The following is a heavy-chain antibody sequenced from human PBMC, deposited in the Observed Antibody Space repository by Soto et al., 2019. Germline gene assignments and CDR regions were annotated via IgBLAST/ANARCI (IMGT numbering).Heavy chain of an antibody. V-gene: IGHV4-59*12. J-gene: IGHJ4*02. CDR1: GGSISSYY. D-gene: IGHD5-12*01. CDR3: ARIDFDYRYYFDY. Sequence: SETLSLTCTVSGGSISSYYWSWIRQPPGKGLEWIGYIYYSGSTYYNPSLKSRVTISVDTSKNQFSLKLSSVTAADTAVYYCARIDFDYRYYFDYWGQGTLVTVSS. CDR2: IYYSGST.